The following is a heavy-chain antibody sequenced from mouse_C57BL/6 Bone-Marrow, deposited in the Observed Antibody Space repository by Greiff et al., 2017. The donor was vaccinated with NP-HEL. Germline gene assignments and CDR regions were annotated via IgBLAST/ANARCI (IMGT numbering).Heavy chain of an antibody. D-gene: IGHD1-1*01. Sequence: VQLQQSGAELVRPRASVKLSCTASGFNIKDDYMHWVKQRPEQGLEWIGWIDPENGDTEYASKFQGKATITADTSSNTAYLQLSSLTSEDTAVYYCTTVVRYFDVWGTGTTVTVSS. CDR2: IDPENGDT. V-gene: IGHV14-4*01. CDR3: TTVVRYFDV. J-gene: IGHJ1*03. CDR1: GFNIKDDY.